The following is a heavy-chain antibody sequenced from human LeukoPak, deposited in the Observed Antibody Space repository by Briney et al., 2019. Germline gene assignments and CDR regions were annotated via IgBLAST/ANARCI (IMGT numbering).Heavy chain of an antibody. D-gene: IGHD2-2*01. CDR3: ARGRRYCSSTSCYYWFDP. J-gene: IGHJ5*02. CDR2: MNPNSGNT. Sequence: ASVKVSCKASGYTFTSYDISWVRQATGQGLEWMGWMNPNSGNTGYAQKFQGRVTMTRNTSISTAYMELSSLRSEDTAVYYCARGRRYCSSTSCYYWFDPWGQGTLVTVSS. V-gene: IGHV1-8*01. CDR1: GYTFTSYD.